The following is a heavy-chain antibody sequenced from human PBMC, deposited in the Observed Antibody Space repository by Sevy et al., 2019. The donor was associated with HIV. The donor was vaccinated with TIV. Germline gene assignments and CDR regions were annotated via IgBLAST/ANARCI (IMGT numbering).Heavy chain of an antibody. Sequence: GGSLRLSCAASGFPVSSNYMSWVRQAPGKGLEWVAVIYSDGSTYHADPVKGRFTNSRDNSKNTLYLKMNSLRVEDTAVYYCARGKSGYGYGLDYWGQGTLVTVSS. CDR3: ARGKSGYGYGLDY. CDR2: IYSDGST. V-gene: IGHV3-66*01. D-gene: IGHD5-18*01. J-gene: IGHJ4*02. CDR1: GFPVSSNY.